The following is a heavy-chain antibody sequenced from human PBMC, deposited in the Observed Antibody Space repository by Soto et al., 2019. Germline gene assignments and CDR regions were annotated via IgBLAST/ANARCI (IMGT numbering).Heavy chain of an antibody. V-gene: IGHV4-34*01. CDR3: ARGRDGGAAN. Sequence: QVQLQLWGAGLLKPSETLSLTCAVYGGSFSGYYWSWIRQPPGKGLEWIGEINPSGSTNYTPSLKSRVTMSGDTPKNQFSLKLTSVTAADTAVYYCARGRDGGAANWGQGTLVTVSS. CDR1: GGSFSGYY. CDR2: INPSGST. D-gene: IGHD4-17*01. J-gene: IGHJ4*02.